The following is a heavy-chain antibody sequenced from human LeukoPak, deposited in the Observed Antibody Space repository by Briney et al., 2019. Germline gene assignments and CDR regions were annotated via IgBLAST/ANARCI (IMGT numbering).Heavy chain of an antibody. CDR1: GDSFTSDY. CDR2: IYYAGIT. CDR3: ARQVPGPYNYYGMDV. V-gene: IGHV4-59*04. Sequence: SETLSLTCTVSGDSFTSDYWSWIRQPPGKGLEWIGNIYYAGITSYNPSLKSRVTISVDTSKSQFSLRLTSVTAADTAVYYCARQVPGPYNYYGMDVWGQGTTVTVSS. J-gene: IGHJ6*02.